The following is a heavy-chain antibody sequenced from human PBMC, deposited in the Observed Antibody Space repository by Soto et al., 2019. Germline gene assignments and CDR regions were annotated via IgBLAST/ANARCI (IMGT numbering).Heavy chain of an antibody. CDR3: AREGDYDRTDV. V-gene: IGHV3-48*03. Sequence: HPGGSLRLSCEASGFTFSRHEMNWVRQAPGRGLEWVSYISSSGDTMYYADSVKGRFTISRDNAKNSLYLQMNSLRADDTAVYYCAREGDYDRTDVWGQGTTVTVSS. D-gene: IGHD3-22*01. CDR1: GFTFSRHE. CDR2: ISSSGDTM. J-gene: IGHJ6*02.